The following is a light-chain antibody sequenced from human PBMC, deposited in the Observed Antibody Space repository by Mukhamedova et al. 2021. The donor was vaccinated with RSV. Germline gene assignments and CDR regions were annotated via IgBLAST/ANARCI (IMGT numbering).Light chain of an antibody. CDR1: SSDVGGYNY. J-gene: IGLJ3*02. V-gene: IGLV2-14*04. CDR2: DVS. Sequence: ISCTGTSSDVGGYNYVSWYQQHPGKAPKLMIYDVSKRPSGVPDRFSGSKSGNTASLTISGLQAEDEADYYCSSYTSSSTGVFGGG. CDR3: SSYTSSSTGV.